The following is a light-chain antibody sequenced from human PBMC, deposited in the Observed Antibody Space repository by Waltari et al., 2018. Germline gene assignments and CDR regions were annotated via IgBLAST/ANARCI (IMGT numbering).Light chain of an antibody. Sequence: QSVLTQPPSISGAPGQKVTIPCTGGSSNFGAGYDVHWYQQFPGAAPQLLIFGTPHRASGVPGRFSGSKSATSASLAIAGLQSEDEAVYYCQSFDSSLSASVFGGGTKLTVL. CDR1: SSNFGAGYD. CDR3: QSFDSSLSASV. V-gene: IGLV1-40*01. CDR2: GTP. J-gene: IGLJ3*02.